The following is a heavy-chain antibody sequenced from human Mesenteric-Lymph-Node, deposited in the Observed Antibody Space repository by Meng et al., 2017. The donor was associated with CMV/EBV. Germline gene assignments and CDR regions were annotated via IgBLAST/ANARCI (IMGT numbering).Heavy chain of an antibody. CDR1: GFTPGDYA. J-gene: IGHJ6*02. CDR2: IRSKAYGGTT. CDR3: TRSGMDV. Sequence: GESLKISCTTSGFTPGDYAMNWVRQAPGKGLEWVGFIRSKAYGGTTEYAASVKGRFTISRDDSKSIAYLEMNGLKTEDTALYYCTRSGMDVWGQGTTVTVSS. V-gene: IGHV3-49*04.